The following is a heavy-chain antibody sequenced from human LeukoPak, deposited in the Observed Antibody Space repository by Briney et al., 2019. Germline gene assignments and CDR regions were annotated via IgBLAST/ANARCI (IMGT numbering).Heavy chain of an antibody. CDR1: GGSVSSGNYY. V-gene: IGHV4-61*01. Sequence: SENLSLTCTVSGGSVSSGNYYWSWIRQPPGKGLEWITYSSYTGSTNYNPSLKSRVTISVDTSKNQFSLRLRSVTAADTAVYYCARFIPSSGIDPWGQGTLVTVSS. J-gene: IGHJ5*02. D-gene: IGHD3-10*02. CDR2: SSYTGST. CDR3: ARFIPSSGIDP.